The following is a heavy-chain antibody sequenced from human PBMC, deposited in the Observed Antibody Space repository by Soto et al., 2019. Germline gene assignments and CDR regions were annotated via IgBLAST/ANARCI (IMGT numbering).Heavy chain of an antibody. CDR3: AKASSAVVPAAYFDY. CDR2: LSGSGVST. Sequence: EVQLLESGGGLVQPGGSLRLSCAASGFTFSTYVMNWVRQAPGKGLEWVSALSGSGVSTYYADSVKGRFTISRDNSKNTLYLQMNSLRAEDTAVYYCAKASSAVVPAAYFDYWGQGTLVTVSS. V-gene: IGHV3-23*01. J-gene: IGHJ4*02. CDR1: GFTFSTYV. D-gene: IGHD2-2*01.